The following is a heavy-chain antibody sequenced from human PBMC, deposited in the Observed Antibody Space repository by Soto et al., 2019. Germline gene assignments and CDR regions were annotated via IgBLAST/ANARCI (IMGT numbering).Heavy chain of an antibody. V-gene: IGHV3-23*01. D-gene: IGHD2-21*02. Sequence: PGGSLRLSCAASGFTFAGYAMSWVRQAPGKGLEGVSDISASGRSTYYADSVKGRFTISRDNSKNTLYLQMHSLRAEDTALYYCAKSTGGDYEGAFNIWGQGTMVTVSS. CDR2: ISASGRST. CDR3: AKSTGGDYEGAFNI. CDR1: GFTFAGYA. J-gene: IGHJ3*02.